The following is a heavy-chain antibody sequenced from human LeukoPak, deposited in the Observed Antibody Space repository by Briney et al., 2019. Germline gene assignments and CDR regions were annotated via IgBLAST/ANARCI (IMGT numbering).Heavy chain of an antibody. V-gene: IGHV1-18*01. CDR1: GYTFTSYG. CDR2: ISAYNGNT. D-gene: IGHD2-2*01. J-gene: IGHJ6*03. CDR3: ARDQVVPAAFDYYYYYYMDV. Sequence: ASVKVSCKASGYTFTSYGISWVRQAPGQGLEWMGWISAYNGNTNYAQKLQGRVTMTTDTSTSTAYMELRSLRSDDTAVYYCARDQVVPAAFDYYYYYYMDVWGKGTTVTISS.